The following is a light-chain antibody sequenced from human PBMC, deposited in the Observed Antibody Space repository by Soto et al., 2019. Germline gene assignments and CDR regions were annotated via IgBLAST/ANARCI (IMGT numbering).Light chain of an antibody. V-gene: IGLV1-40*01. CDR2: GNN. CDR3: QSYAISLSGSV. J-gene: IGLJ2*01. Sequence: QSVLTQPPSVSGAPGQRVTISCTGRSSNIGAGYDVHWYQQLPGTAPKLLIYGNNNRPSGVPDRFSGSKSGTSASLAITGLQAEDEADYYCQSYAISLSGSVFGGGTKLTVL. CDR1: SSNIGAGYD.